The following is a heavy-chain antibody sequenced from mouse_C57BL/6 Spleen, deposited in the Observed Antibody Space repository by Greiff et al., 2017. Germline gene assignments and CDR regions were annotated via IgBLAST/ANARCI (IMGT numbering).Heavy chain of an antibody. Sequence: VKLQQPGAELVKPGASVKLSCKASGYTFTSYWMQWVKQRPGQGLEWIGEIDPADSYTNYNQKFKGKATLTVDTSSSTAYMQLRSLASADAAVYYCARGAYDYDEANWYFEVWGTGATVTVSS. CDR1: GYTFTSYW. CDR2: IDPADSYT. V-gene: IGHV1-50*01. D-gene: IGHD2-4*01. J-gene: IGHJ1*03. CDR3: ARGAYDYDEANWYFEV.